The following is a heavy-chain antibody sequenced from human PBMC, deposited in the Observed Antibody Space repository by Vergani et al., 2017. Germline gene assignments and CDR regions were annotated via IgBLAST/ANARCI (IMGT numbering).Heavy chain of an antibody. CDR2: IILIFGTA. J-gene: IGHJ6*03. CDR1: GGIFRSYA. V-gene: IGHV1-69*01. CDR3: ARGRSPRDYYYMDV. Sequence: QAQLVQSGADVKTPGSSVNVFCKASGGIFRSYAISWVRQAPGQGLEWMVGIILIFGTANYAQKFQGRVTITADDSTRTAYMELSSLRSEDTAVYYCARGRSPRDYYYMDVWGKGTTVTVSS.